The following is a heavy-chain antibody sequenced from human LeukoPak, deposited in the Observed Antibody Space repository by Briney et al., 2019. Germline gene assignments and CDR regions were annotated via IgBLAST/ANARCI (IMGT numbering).Heavy chain of an antibody. V-gene: IGHV3-23*01. CDR3: ARASPKIVGATNYFDY. D-gene: IGHD1-26*01. J-gene: IGHJ4*02. Sequence: PGGSLRLSCAASGFTFSSYAMSWVRQAPGKGLEWVSAISGSGGSTYYAASVKGRFTISRDNSKNTLYLQMNSLRAEDTAVYYCARASPKIVGATNYFDYWGQGTLVTVSS. CDR2: ISGSGGST. CDR1: GFTFSSYA.